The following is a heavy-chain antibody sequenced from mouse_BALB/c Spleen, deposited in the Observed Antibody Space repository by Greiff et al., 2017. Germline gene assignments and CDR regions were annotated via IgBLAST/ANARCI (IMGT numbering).Heavy chain of an antibody. J-gene: IGHJ4*01. CDR1: GFSLTSYG. V-gene: IGHV2-2*02. D-gene: IGHD1-1*01. CDR3: ARNYGSSLLYAMDY. Sequence: QVQLKESGPGLVQPSQSLSITCTVSGFSLTSYGVHWVRQSPGKGLEWLGVIWSGGSTDYNAAFISRLSISKDNSKSQVFFKMNSLQANDTAIYYCARNYGSSLLYAMDYWGQGTSVTVSS. CDR2: IWSGGST.